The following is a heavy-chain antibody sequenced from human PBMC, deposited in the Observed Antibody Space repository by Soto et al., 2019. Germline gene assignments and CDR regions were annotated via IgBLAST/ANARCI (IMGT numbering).Heavy chain of an antibody. CDR3: AKDGAVVGALDDAFDI. CDR1: GFTFSSYA. V-gene: IGHV3-23*01. D-gene: IGHD1-26*01. J-gene: IGHJ3*02. CDR2: ISGSGGST. Sequence: GGSLRLSCAASGFTFSSYAMSWVRQAPGKGLEWVSAISGSGGSTYYADSVKGRFTISRDNAKNTLYLQMNSLRAEDTVVYYCAKDGAVVGALDDAFDIWGQGTMVTVSS.